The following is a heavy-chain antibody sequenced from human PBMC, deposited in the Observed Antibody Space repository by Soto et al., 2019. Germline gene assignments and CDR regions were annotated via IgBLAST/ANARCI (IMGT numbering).Heavy chain of an antibody. CDR1: GASISSYY. Sequence: QVQLQETGPGLVKPSETLSLTCSVSGASISSYYWSWIRQPPGKGLEWIGYIYNSGSTNYNPSLKSRVTISVDASKNQFSLRLSSVTAAVTAVYYCARRIPSWFVPWGQGALVTVSS. J-gene: IGHJ5*02. D-gene: IGHD3-3*01. CDR3: ARRIPSWFVP. CDR2: IYNSGST. V-gene: IGHV4-59*08.